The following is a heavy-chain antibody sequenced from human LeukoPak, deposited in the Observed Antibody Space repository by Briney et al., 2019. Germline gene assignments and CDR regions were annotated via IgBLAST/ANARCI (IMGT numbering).Heavy chain of an antibody. D-gene: IGHD2-15*01. Sequence: GGSLRLSCAASGFIFSDYAVNWVRQAPGKGLEWVSSITASSGNTFYADSVKGRFTISRENPKNTLYLQMNSLRPEDTAIYYCANRYCSGGSCYFDNWGQGTLVTVSS. CDR2: ITASSGNT. V-gene: IGHV3-23*01. CDR1: GFIFSDYA. CDR3: ANRYCSGGSCYFDN. J-gene: IGHJ4*02.